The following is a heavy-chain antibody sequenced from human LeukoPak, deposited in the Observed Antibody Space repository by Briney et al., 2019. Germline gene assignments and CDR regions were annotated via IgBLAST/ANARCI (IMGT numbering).Heavy chain of an antibody. CDR1: GGSISSYY. CDR3: ARSKEGGYYYYGMDV. J-gene: IGHJ6*04. Sequence: SETLSLTCTVSGGSISSYYWSWIRQPPGKGLEWIGYIYYSGSTNYNPSLKSRVTISVDTSKNQFSLKLSSVTAADTAAYYRARSKEGGYYYYGMDVWGKGTTVTVSS. CDR2: IYYSGST. V-gene: IGHV4-59*01.